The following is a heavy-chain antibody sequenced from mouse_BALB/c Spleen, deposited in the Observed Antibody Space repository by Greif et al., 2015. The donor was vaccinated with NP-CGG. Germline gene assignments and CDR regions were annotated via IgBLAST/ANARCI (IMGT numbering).Heavy chain of an antibody. Sequence: VQLQQSGAELMKPGASVKISCKATGYTFSSYWIEWVKQRPGHGLEWIGEILPGSGSTNYNEKFKGKATFTADTSSNTAYMQLSSLTSEDSAVYYCASGCGNGTGPWFAYWGQGTLVTVSA. CDR1: GYTFSSYW. V-gene: IGHV1-9*01. CDR2: ILPGSGST. CDR3: ASGCGNGTGPWFAY. J-gene: IGHJ3*01. D-gene: IGHD2-1*01.